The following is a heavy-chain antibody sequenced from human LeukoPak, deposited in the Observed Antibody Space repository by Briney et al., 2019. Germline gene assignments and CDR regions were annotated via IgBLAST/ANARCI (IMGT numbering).Heavy chain of an antibody. CDR3: ARSPGVYYYDSSGYLD. CDR1: GYTFTSYD. D-gene: IGHD3-22*01. CDR2: MNPNSGNT. V-gene: IGHV1-8*01. J-gene: IGHJ4*02. Sequence: ASVKVSCKASGYTFTSYDINWVRQATGQGLEWMGWMNPNSGNTGYAQKFQGRVTMTRNTSISTAYMELSSLRSEDTAVYYCARSPGVYYYDSSGYLDWGQGTLVTVSS.